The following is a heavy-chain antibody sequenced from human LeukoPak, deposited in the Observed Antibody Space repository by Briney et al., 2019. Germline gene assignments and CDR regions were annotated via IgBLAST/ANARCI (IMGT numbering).Heavy chain of an antibody. V-gene: IGHV4-59*01. J-gene: IGHJ3*02. CDR1: GGSISSYY. Sequence: SETLSLTCTGPGGSISSYYWSWIRQPPGKRLEWMGYIYYSGSTNCNPSVKSRVAMSVDTSKKQFSLKLSSLTAADTAVYYCARGGTAVIAPYAFDIWGQGTMVTVSS. CDR3: ARGGTAVIAPYAFDI. D-gene: IGHD4-23*01. CDR2: IYYSGST.